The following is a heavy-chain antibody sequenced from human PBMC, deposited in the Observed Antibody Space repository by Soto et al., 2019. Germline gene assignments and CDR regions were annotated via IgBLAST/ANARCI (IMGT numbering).Heavy chain of an antibody. D-gene: IGHD2-2*01. CDR2: ISGSGDST. Sequence: GGSLRLSCAASGFTFSSYSMNWVRQAPGKGLEWVSGISGSGDSTYYADSVKGRLTISRDNSKNMLYLQMNSLRAEDTAIYYCAKDSHWAIISPTHDYWGHGTLVTVSS. V-gene: IGHV3-23*01. J-gene: IGHJ4*01. CDR1: GFTFSSYS. CDR3: AKDSHWAIISPTHDY.